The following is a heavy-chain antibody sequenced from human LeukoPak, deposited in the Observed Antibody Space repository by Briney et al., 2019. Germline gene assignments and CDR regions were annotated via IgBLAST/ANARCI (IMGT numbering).Heavy chain of an antibody. D-gene: IGHD3-3*01. J-gene: IGHJ6*03. CDR2: IYYSGGT. CDR3: ASGLGRFLENYYYMDV. V-gene: IGHV4-38-2*01. Sequence: GSLRLSCAASGFTFSSYAMSWVRQAPGKGLEWIGSIYYSGGTYYNPSLKSRVTISVDTSKNQFSLKLSSVTAADTAVYYCASGLGRFLENYYYMDVWGKGTTVTVSS. CDR1: GFTFSSYA.